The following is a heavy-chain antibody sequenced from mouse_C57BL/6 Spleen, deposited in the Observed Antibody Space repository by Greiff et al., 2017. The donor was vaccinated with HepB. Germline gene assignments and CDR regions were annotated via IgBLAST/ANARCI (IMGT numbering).Heavy chain of an antibody. CDR3: TRDPGPYFDY. CDR1: GFTFSSYA. J-gene: IGHJ2*01. V-gene: IGHV5-9-1*02. D-gene: IGHD3-1*01. Sequence: DVHLVESGEGLVKPGGSLKLSCAASGFTFSSYAMSWVRQTPEKRLEWVAYISSGGDYIYYADTVKGRFTISRDNARNTLYLQMSSLKSEDTAMYYCTRDPGPYFDYWGQGTTLTVSS. CDR2: ISSGGDYI.